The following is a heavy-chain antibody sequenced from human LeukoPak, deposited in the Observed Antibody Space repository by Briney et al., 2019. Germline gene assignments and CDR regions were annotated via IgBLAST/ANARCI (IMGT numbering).Heavy chain of an antibody. CDR3: ARVISHGTTVTDFDY. J-gene: IGHJ4*02. CDR2: ISAYNGNT. V-gene: IGHV1-18*01. CDR1: GYTFTSYG. Sequence: ASVKVSCMASGYTFTSYGISWVRQAPGQGLEWMGWISAYNGNTNYAQKLQGRVTMTTDTSTSTAYMELRSLRSDDTAVYYCARVISHGTTVTDFDYWGQGTLVTVSS. D-gene: IGHD4-17*01.